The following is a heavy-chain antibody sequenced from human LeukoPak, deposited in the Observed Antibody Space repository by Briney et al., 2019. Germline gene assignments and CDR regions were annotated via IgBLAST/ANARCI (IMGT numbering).Heavy chain of an antibody. V-gene: IGHV1-2*02. CDR2: INPNSGGT. CDR1: GYTFTGYY. Sequence: ASVKASCKASGYTFTGYYMHWVRQAPGQGLEWMGWINPNSGGTNYAQKFQGRVTMTRDTSISTAYMELSRLRSDDTAVYYCARGVPVSVAGTWFGYYYYYMDVWGKGTTVTISS. CDR3: ARGVPVSVAGTWFGYYYYYMDV. D-gene: IGHD6-19*01. J-gene: IGHJ6*03.